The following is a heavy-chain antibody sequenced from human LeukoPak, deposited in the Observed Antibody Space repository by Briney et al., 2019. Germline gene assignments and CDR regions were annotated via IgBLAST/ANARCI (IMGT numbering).Heavy chain of an antibody. D-gene: IGHD3-16*02. Sequence: PGGSPRLSCAASGFTFSSYAMHWVRQAPGKGLEWVAVISYDGSNKYYADSVKGRFTISRDNSKNTLYLQMNSLRAEDTAVYYCARGKYYDYVWGSYRYIHFDYWGQGTLVTVSS. CDR3: ARGKYYDYVWGSYRYIHFDY. CDR1: GFTFSSYA. V-gene: IGHV3-30*04. J-gene: IGHJ4*02. CDR2: ISYDGSNK.